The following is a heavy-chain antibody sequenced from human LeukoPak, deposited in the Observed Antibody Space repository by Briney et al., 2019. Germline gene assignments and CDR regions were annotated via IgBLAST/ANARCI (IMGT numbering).Heavy chain of an antibody. CDR3: ARDSWARAYDIDH. CDR1: GFTFTNYA. CDR2: ISVDNGNT. Sequence: ASVKVSYKASGFTFTNYAISWVRQAPGQGLEWLAWISVDNGNTNYIRNLQGRVTLTTGTSTSTAYMELRNLRSDDTAVYYCARDSWARAYDIDHWGQGTLVTVSS. V-gene: IGHV1-18*01. D-gene: IGHD5-12*01. J-gene: IGHJ5*02.